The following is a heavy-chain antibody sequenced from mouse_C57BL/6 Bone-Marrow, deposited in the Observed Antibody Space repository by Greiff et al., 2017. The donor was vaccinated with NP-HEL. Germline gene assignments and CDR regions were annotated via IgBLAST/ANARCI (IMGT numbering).Heavy chain of an antibody. J-gene: IGHJ2*01. V-gene: IGHV1-55*01. CDR2: IYPGSGST. CDR1: GYTFTSYW. Sequence: VQLQQSGAELVKPGASVKMSCKASGYTFTSYWITWVKQRPGQGLEWIGDIYPGSGSTNYNEKFKSKATLTVDTSSSTAYMQLSSLTSEDSAVYYCARSITTVVAPDYWGQGTTLTVSS. CDR3: ARSITTVVAPDY. D-gene: IGHD1-1*01.